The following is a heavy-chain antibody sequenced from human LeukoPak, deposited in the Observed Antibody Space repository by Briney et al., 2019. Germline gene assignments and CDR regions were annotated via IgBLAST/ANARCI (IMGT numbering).Heavy chain of an antibody. CDR3: ARESGYYYYYMDV. Sequence: GGSLRLSCAASGFTFSDYYISWIRQAPGKGLEWVSYISSSGSTIYYADSVKGRFTISRDNAKNSLYLQMNSLRAEDTAVYYCARESGYYYYYMDVWGKGTTVTVSS. CDR2: ISSSGSTI. D-gene: IGHD1-26*01. V-gene: IGHV3-11*01. J-gene: IGHJ6*03. CDR1: GFTFSDYY.